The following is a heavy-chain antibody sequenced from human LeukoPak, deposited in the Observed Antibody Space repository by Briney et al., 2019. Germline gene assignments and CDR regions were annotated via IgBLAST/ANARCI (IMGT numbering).Heavy chain of an antibody. D-gene: IGHD3-22*01. CDR2: INPNSGGT. Sequence: ASVKVSCKASGCTFTGYYMHWVRQAPGQGLEWMGWINPNSGGTNYAQKFQGRVTMTRDTSISTAYMELSRLRSDDTAVYYCARELKDSSGYPFDYWGQGTLVTVSS. CDR3: ARELKDSSGYPFDY. J-gene: IGHJ4*02. CDR1: GCTFTGYY. V-gene: IGHV1-2*02.